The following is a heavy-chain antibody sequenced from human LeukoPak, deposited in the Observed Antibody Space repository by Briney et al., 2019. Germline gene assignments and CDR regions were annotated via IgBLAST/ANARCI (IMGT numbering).Heavy chain of an antibody. J-gene: IGHJ5*02. V-gene: IGHV4-34*01. Sequence: PSETLSLTCAVSGGSFSGYYWSWIRQPPGKGLEWIGEINHSGSTNYNPSLKSRVTISVDTSKNQFSLKLSSVTAADTAVYYCARGGITIFGVVRNWFDPWGQGTLVTVSS. CDR1: GGSFSGYY. CDR3: ARGGITIFGVVRNWFDP. CDR2: INHSGST. D-gene: IGHD3-3*01.